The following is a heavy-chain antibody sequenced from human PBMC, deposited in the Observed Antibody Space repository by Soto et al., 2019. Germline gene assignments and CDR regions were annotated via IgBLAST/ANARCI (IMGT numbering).Heavy chain of an antibody. CDR1: GFTFSSYA. V-gene: IGHV3-23*01. Sequence: GGSLRLSCAASGFTFSSYAMSWVRQAPGKGLEWVSAISGSGGSTYYADSVKGRFTISRDNSKNTLYLQMNSLRAEDTAVYYCAKAHYDFWSGQTLYYFDYWGQGTLVTVSS. CDR2: ISGSGGST. D-gene: IGHD3-3*01. CDR3: AKAHYDFWSGQTLYYFDY. J-gene: IGHJ4*02.